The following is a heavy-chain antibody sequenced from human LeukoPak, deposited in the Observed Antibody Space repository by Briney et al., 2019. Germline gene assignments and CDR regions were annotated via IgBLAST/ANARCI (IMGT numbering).Heavy chain of an antibody. V-gene: IGHV4-4*02. CDR2: IYHSGST. J-gene: IGHJ4*02. Sequence: SETLSLTCAVSGGSISSSNWWSWVRQPPGKGLEWIGEIYHSGSTNYNPSLKSRVTISVDKSKNQFSLKLSSVTAADTAVYYCARDSRDGYNGLFFIDYWGQGTLVTVSS. CDR3: ARDSRDGYNGLFFIDY. CDR1: GGSISSSNW. D-gene: IGHD5-24*01.